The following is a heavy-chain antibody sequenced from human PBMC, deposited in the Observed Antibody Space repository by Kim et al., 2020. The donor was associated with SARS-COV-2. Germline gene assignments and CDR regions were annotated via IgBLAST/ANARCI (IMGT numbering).Heavy chain of an antibody. V-gene: IGHV4-38-2*02. CDR1: GYSISSGYY. Sequence: SETLSLTCTVSGYSISSGYYWGWIRQPPGKGLEWIGSIYHSGSTYYNPSLKSRVTISVDTSKNQFSLKLSSVTAADTAVYYCARDSPIAVFSMSPDVWGQGTTVTVSS. D-gene: IGHD6-19*01. J-gene: IGHJ6*02. CDR2: IYHSGST. CDR3: ARDSPIAVFSMSPDV.